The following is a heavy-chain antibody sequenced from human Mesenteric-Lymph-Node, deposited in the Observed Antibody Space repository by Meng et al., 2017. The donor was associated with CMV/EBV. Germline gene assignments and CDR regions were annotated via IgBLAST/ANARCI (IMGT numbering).Heavy chain of an antibody. V-gene: IGHV4-39*07. CDR1: GGSISSSIYY. CDR3: ARLEWELDFDY. J-gene: IGHJ4*02. CDR2: IYYSGST. Sequence: GSLRLSCTVSGGSISSSIYYWGWIRQPPGKGLEWIGTIYYSGSTYYNPSLKSRVTISIDTSKNQFSLKLSSVTAADTAVYYCARLEWELDFDYWGQGTLVTVSS. D-gene: IGHD1-26*01.